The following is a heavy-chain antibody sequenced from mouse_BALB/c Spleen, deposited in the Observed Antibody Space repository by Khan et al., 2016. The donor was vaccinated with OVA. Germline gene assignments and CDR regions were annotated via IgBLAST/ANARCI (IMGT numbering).Heavy chain of an antibody. V-gene: IGHV5-9-3*01. CDR2: ISTGDTYT. D-gene: IGHD1-1*01. CDR3: AIPPIATVVATSYWFFDV. J-gene: IGHJ1*01. CDR1: GFTFSTYA. Sequence: EVELVESGGGLVKSGGSLKLSCAASGFTFSTYAMSWVRQTPEKRLEWVATISTGDTYTYYPDSVKGRFTISRDNAKNTLYLQMSSLRSEDTAMYYCAIPPIATVVATSYWFFDVWGAGTTLTVST.